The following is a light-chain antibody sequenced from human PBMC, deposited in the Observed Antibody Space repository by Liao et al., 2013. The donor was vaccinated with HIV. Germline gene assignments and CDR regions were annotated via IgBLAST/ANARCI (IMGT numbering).Light chain of an antibody. CDR2: YDS. V-gene: IGLV3-21*04. CDR3: QVWHDTTDHFV. CDR1: NIGSKS. J-gene: IGLJ1*01. Sequence: SYVLTQPPSVSVAPGKTATITCGGNNIGSKSVHWYQQRPGQAPVLVIYYDSDRPSGIPERFSGSNSGNTATLTISRVEAGDEADYYCQVWHDTTDHFVFGTATKVTVL.